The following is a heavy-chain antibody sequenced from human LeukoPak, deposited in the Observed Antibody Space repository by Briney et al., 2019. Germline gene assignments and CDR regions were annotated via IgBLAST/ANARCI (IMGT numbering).Heavy chain of an antibody. CDR2: INPNSGGT. V-gene: IGHV1-2*02. CDR1: GYTFTGYY. J-gene: IGHJ6*03. D-gene: IGHD1-14*01. CDR3: ARYNPPDTYHMDV. Sequence: GASVKVSCKASGYTFTGYYMHWVRQAPGQGLEWMGWINPNSGGTNYAQKFQGRVTMTRDTSISTAYMELSRLRSDDTAVYYCARYNPPDTYHMDVWGKGTTVTVSS.